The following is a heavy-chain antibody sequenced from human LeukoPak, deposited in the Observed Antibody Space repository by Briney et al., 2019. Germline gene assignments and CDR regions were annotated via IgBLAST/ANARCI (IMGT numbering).Heavy chain of an antibody. J-gene: IGHJ4*02. D-gene: IGHD4-23*01. CDR1: GGSFSGYY. Sequence: SETLSLTCAVYGGSFSGYYWSWIRQPPGKGLEWIGEINHSGSTNYNPSLKSRVTISVDTSKNQFSLKLSSVTAADTAVYYCARDAFYGGPKYYFDYWGQGTLVTVSS. V-gene: IGHV4-34*01. CDR3: ARDAFYGGPKYYFDY. CDR2: INHSGST.